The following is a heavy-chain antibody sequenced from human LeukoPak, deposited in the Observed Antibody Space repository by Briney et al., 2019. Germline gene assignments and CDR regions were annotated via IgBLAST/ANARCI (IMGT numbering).Heavy chain of an antibody. Sequence: SQTLSLTCAVSGGSISSGGYSWSWIRQPPGKGLEWIGYIYHSGSTYYNPSLKSRVTISVDRSKNQFSLKLSSVTATDTAVYYCARAGGRYWFDPWGQGTLVTVSS. CDR3: ARAGGRYWFDP. CDR2: IYHSGST. J-gene: IGHJ5*02. V-gene: IGHV4-30-2*01. CDR1: GGSISSGGYS.